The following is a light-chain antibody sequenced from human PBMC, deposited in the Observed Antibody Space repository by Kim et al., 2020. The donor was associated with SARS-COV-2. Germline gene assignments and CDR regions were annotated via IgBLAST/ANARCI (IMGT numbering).Light chain of an antibody. V-gene: IGLV3-1*01. Sequence: VAPGQTACITCSGDKLGDKYACWYQQKPGQSPVVVIYQDNKRPSGIPERFSGSNSGNTATLTISGTQAMDEADYYCQAWDSNTAVFGGGTQLTVL. CDR3: QAWDSNTAV. J-gene: IGLJ2*01. CDR1: KLGDKY. CDR2: QDN.